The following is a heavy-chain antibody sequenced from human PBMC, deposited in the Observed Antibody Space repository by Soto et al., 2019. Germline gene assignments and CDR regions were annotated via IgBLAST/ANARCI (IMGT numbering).Heavy chain of an antibody. D-gene: IGHD3-10*01. V-gene: IGHV4-39*01. CDR1: GGSISSSSYY. J-gene: IGHJ6*03. CDR2: IYYSGST. CDR3: ARQKQQLWFGVYYYYYMDV. Sequence: SETLSLTCTVSGGSISSSSYYWGWIRQPPGKGLEWIGSIYYSGSTYYNPSLKSRVTISVDTSKNQFSLKLSSVTAADTAVYYCARQKQQLWFGVYYYYYMDVWGKGTTVTVSS.